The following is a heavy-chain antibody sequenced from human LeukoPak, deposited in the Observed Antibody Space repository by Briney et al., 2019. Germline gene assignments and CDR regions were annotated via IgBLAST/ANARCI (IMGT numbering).Heavy chain of an antibody. CDR1: VYTLTELS. CDR2: FDPEDGEI. CDR3: AIRPRGYSGYDYHY. V-gene: IGHV1-24*01. Sequence: GASVKVSCKVSVYTLTELSMHWVRQAPGKGLEWMGGFDPEDGEIIYAQKFQGRVTMTEDTSTDTAYMELSSVRSEDTAVYYCAIRPRGYSGYDYHYWGQGTLVTVSS. D-gene: IGHD5-12*01. J-gene: IGHJ4*02.